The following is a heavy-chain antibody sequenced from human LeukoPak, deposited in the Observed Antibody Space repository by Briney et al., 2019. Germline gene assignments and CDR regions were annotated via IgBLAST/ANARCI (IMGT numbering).Heavy chain of an antibody. D-gene: IGHD1-26*01. CDR3: ARQVYSGTHYFDY. J-gene: IGHJ4*02. V-gene: IGHV4-39*01. Sequence: SETLSLTCTVSGGSISSYYWGWIRQPPGKGLEWIGTIYYSGSTYYNPSLKSRVTISVDTSKNQFSLRLSSVTAAGTAVYYCARQVYSGTHYFDYWGQGTLVTVSS. CDR1: GGSISSYY. CDR2: IYYSGST.